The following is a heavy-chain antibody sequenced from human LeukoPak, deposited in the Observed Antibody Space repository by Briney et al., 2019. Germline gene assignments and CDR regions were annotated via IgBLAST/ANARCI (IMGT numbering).Heavy chain of an antibody. J-gene: IGHJ4*02. Sequence: RPSETLSLTCTVSGGSISSSSYYWGWIRQPPGKGLEWIGYIYHNGNTYYNPSLKSRVTMSLDRSKNQFSLKLTSVTGADTAIFYCVRDNSLFGVPPFFDYWGQGILVTVSS. CDR2: IYHNGNT. D-gene: IGHD3-3*01. V-gene: IGHV4-39*07. CDR3: VRDNSLFGVPPFFDY. CDR1: GGSISSSSYY.